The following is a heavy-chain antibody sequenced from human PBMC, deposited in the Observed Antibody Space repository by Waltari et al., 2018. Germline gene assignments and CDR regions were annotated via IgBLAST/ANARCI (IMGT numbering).Heavy chain of an antibody. D-gene: IGHD3-3*01. CDR2: ISVYFVKP. Sequence: QVQLVQSGAEVKKPGASVKVSCKASGYTFISYGISWGRQAPEPGLEWMGWISVYFVKPGYAGNVQGRAPTTTDSSPTPAYMEMRSLRSDDAAVYYCASDSLVGEDLYGMDVWGQGTAVTVTS. V-gene: IGHV1-18*01. J-gene: IGHJ6*02. CDR1: GYTFISYG. CDR3: ASDSLVGEDLYGMDV.